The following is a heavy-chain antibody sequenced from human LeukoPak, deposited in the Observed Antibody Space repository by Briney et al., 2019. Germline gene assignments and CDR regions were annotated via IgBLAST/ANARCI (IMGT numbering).Heavy chain of an antibody. V-gene: IGHV5-51*01. Sequence: GESLKISCKGSGYIFANFWIGWVRQMPGKGLEWMGIIYPGDSDTKYSPPFQGQVTISADKSISTAYLQWSSLKASDTATYYCARPLANGPVRSWGQGTLVAVSS. J-gene: IGHJ5*02. CDR2: IYPGDSDT. CDR1: GYIFANFW. D-gene: IGHD4-11*01. CDR3: ARPLANGPVRS.